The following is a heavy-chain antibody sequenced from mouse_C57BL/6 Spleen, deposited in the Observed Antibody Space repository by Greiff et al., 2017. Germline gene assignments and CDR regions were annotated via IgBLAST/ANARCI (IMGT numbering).Heavy chain of an antibody. CDR2: ISDGGSYT. D-gene: IGHD1-1*01. Sequence: DVMLVESGGGLVKPGGSLKLSCAASGFTFSSYAMSWVRQTPEKRLEWVATISDGGSYTYYPDNVKGRFTISRDNAKNNLYLQMSHLKSEDTAMYYCARAPYYYGSSPYWYFDVWGTGTTVTVSS. J-gene: IGHJ1*03. CDR1: GFTFSSYA. V-gene: IGHV5-4*03. CDR3: ARAPYYYGSSPYWYFDV.